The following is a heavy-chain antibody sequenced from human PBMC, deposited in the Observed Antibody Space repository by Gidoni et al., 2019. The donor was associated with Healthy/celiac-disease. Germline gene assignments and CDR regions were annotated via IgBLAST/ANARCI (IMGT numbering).Heavy chain of an antibody. D-gene: IGHD1-26*01. J-gene: IGHJ3*02. CDR1: GFTFTSSA. Sequence: QMQLVPSGPEVKKPGTSVKVSCKASGFTFTSSAMPWVRQARGQRLEWIGWTVVGSGNTNYAQKFQERVTITRDMSTSTAYMELSSLRSEDTAVYYCAAASVGATGLGAFDIWGQGTMVTVSS. CDR3: AAASVGATGLGAFDI. V-gene: IGHV1-58*02. CDR2: TVVGSGNT.